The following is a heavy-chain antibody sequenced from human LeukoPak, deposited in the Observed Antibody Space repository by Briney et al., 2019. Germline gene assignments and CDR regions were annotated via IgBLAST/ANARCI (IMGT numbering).Heavy chain of an antibody. J-gene: IGHJ6*03. CDR3: ASQRGGFGGNYYYYMDV. CDR1: GFTFSSSV. D-gene: IGHD3-10*01. V-gene: IGHV3-33*01. Sequence: GGSLRLSCAASGFTFSSSVMHWVRQAPGQGLEWVALIWYDGSTKHYADSVKGRLTSSRDNSNNTLFLQMSSLRAEDTAVYYCASQRGGFGGNYYYYMDVWGKGTTVIVSS. CDR2: IWYDGSTK.